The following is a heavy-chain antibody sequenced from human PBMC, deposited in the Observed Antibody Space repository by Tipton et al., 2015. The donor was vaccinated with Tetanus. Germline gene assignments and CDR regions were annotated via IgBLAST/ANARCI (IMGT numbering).Heavy chain of an antibody. CDR1: GGSISSGDYY. J-gene: IGHJ6*02. CDR3: ARVGGYYDILTGYRYYGMDV. CDR2: IYYSGST. V-gene: IGHV4-61*08. D-gene: IGHD3-9*01. Sequence: TLSLTCTVSGGSISSGDYYWSWIRQPPGKGLEWIGYIYYSGSTNYNPSLKSRVTISVDTSKNQFSLKLSSVTAADTAVYYCARVGGYYDILTGYRYYGMDVWGQGTTVTVSS.